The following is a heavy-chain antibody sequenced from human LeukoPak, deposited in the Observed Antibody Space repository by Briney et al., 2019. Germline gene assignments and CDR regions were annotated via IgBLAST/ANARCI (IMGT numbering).Heavy chain of an antibody. D-gene: IGHD3-10*01. CDR1: GYSFRDYS. CDR3: ARGGSGSGYLYYFDY. V-gene: IGHV1-2*06. J-gene: IGHJ4*02. CDR2: INPNSGGT. Sequence: ASVKVSCEASGYSFRDYSMHWVRQAPGQGLECMGRINPNSGGTTYAQNFQGRVSMTRDTSISTTYMELSWLTSYDTAVYYCARGGSGSGYLYYFDYWGQGTLVSGSS.